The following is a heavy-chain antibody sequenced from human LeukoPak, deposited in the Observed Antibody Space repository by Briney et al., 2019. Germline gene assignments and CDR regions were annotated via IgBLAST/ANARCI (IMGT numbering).Heavy chain of an antibody. Sequence: SETLSLTCTVSGDSISSGDYYWRWIRQPAGRGLEWLGRISSSGSTNYNPSLKSRVTISVDTSKNQFSLKLSSVTAAGTAVYFCARGPYSYDSSCSFDIWGQGTMVTVSS. D-gene: IGHD3-22*01. J-gene: IGHJ3*02. CDR3: ARGPYSYDSSCSFDI. V-gene: IGHV4-61*02. CDR2: ISSSGST. CDR1: GDSISSGDYY.